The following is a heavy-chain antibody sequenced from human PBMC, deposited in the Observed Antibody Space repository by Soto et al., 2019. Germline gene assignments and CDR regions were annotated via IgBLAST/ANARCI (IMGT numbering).Heavy chain of an antibody. Sequence: QTLSLTCVISGDSVSSNSATWNLIRQSPSRGLEWLGRTYYRSKWYYDYAVSVKSRITINPDTSKNQFSLQLNSVTPEDTAVYYCARDPVTAADYFDYWGPGTLVTVSS. CDR1: GDSVSSNSAT. CDR2: TYYRSKWYY. J-gene: IGHJ4*02. V-gene: IGHV6-1*01. CDR3: ARDPVTAADYFDY. D-gene: IGHD6-13*01.